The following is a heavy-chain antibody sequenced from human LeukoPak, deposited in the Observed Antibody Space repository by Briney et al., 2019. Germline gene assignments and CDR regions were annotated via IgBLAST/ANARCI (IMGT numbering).Heavy chain of an antibody. CDR3: ARDLAARPLGYYYYYMDV. CDR2: IIPIFGTA. J-gene: IGHJ6*03. D-gene: IGHD6-6*01. Sequence: ASVKVSCKASGGTFSSYAISWVRQAPGQGLEWMGRIIPIFGTANYAQKFQGRVTITTDESTSTAYMELSSLRSEDTAVYYCARDLAARPLGYYYYYMDVWGKGTTVTVSS. CDR1: GGTFSSYA. V-gene: IGHV1-69*05.